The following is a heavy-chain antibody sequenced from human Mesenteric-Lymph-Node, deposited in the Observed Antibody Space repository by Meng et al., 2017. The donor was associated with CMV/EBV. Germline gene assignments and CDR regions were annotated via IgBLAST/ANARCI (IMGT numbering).Heavy chain of an antibody. CDR2: IYSGGST. CDR3: ARDLYYDFWSGYYSVTYYYGMDV. D-gene: IGHD3-3*01. V-gene: IGHV3-66*02. J-gene: IGHJ6*02. CDR1: GFTVSSNY. Sequence: GESLKISCAASGFTVSSNYMSWVRQAPGKGLEWVSVIYSGGSTYYADSVKGRFTISRDNSKNTLYLQMNSLRAEDTAVYYCARDLYYDFWSGYYSVTYYYGMDVWGQGTTVTVSS.